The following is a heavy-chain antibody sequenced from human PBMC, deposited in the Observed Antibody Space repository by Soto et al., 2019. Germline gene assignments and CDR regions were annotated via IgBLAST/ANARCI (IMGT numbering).Heavy chain of an antibody. V-gene: IGHV4-39*01. CDR3: ARVTRHADWLLFPPNFDH. Sequence: PSESLSLTCTVSGGSITSNSYHWGWIRQPPGKGLDWIGFINYSGTTYYSPSLKSRLTISVDMSKNQFSLRLTSLTAADTSLYYCARVTRHADWLLFPPNFDHWGQGTLVTVSS. CDR2: INYSGTT. CDR1: GGSITSNSYH. J-gene: IGHJ4*02. D-gene: IGHD3-9*01.